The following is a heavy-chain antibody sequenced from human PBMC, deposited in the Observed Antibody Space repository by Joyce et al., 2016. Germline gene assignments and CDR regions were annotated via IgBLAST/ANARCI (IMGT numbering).Heavy chain of an antibody. D-gene: IGHD6-25*01. Sequence: QVQLVESGGGVVQPGRSLSLSCAASGLTLSNYGVHWVRQAPGKGLEWVAVISYDGIYKYYADSVKGRSTSSRDNSKNTVFLEMNSLRTEDTAVYYCAKILTATYSSGWFLDYWGQGTLVTVSS. CDR1: GLTLSNYG. CDR3: AKILTATYSSGWFLDY. J-gene: IGHJ4*02. CDR2: ISYDGIYK. V-gene: IGHV3-30*18.